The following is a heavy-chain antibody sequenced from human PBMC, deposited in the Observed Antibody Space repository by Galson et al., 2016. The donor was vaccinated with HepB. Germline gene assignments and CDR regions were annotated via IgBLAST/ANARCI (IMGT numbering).Heavy chain of an antibody. CDR3: ARNEGDGDYFEY. CDR2: VSYGGST. J-gene: IGHJ4*02. V-gene: IGHV4-59*01. CDR1: GGSMRSYY. D-gene: IGHD3-16*01. Sequence: SETLSLTCTVSGGSMRSYYWSWIRQPPGKELEWIGYVSYGGSTMYNPSLESRVTISVDKSKNQFSLKLISVTAADSAVYYCARNEGDGDYFEYWGQGILVAVSS.